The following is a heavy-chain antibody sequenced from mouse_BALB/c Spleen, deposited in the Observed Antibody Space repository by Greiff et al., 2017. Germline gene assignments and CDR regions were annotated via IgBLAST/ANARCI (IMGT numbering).Heavy chain of an antibody. Sequence: EVHLVESGGGLVKPGGSLKLSCAASGFTFSDYYMYWVRQTPEKRLEWVATISDGGSYTYYPDSVKGRFTISRDNAKNNLYLQMSSLKSEDTAMYYCARGDYDYCDYWGQGTTLTVSS. CDR3: ARGDYDYCDY. J-gene: IGHJ2*01. D-gene: IGHD2-4*01. CDR2: ISDGGSYT. V-gene: IGHV5-4*02. CDR1: GFTFSDYY.